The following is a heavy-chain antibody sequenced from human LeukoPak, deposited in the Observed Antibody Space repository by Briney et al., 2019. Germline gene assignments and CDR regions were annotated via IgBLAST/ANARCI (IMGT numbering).Heavy chain of an antibody. CDR3: ARTHHSGSYGMDV. CDR2: INSDGSST. D-gene: IGHD1-26*01. J-gene: IGHJ6*02. V-gene: IGHV3-74*01. Sequence: GGSLRLSCAASGFTFSSYWMHWVRQAPGKGLVWVSHINSDGSSTNYADSVKGRFTISRDNAKNTLYLQMNSLRAEDTAVYYCARTHHSGSYGMDVWSQGTTVTVSS. CDR1: GFTFSSYW.